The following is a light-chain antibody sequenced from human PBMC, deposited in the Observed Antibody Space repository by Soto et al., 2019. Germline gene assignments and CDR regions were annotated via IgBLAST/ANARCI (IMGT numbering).Light chain of an antibody. CDR1: SSDVGGYNY. V-gene: IGLV2-14*01. J-gene: IGLJ1*01. Sequence: QSALTQPASVSGSPVQSITISCTGTSSDVGGYNYVSWYQQHPGKAPKLMIYDVSNRPSGVSNRFSGSKSGNTASLSISGLQAEDEADYYCSSYTSSSPRVFGTGTKVTVL. CDR2: DVS. CDR3: SSYTSSSPRV.